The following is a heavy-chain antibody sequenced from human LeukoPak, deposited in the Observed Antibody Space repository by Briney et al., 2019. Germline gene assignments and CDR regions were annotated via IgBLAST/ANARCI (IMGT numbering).Heavy chain of an antibody. CDR1: GFTFSGYS. J-gene: IGHJ4*01. Sequence: GSLRLSRAASGFTFSGYSMNWVRQAPGNGLEWVSSISSSSSYIYYADSVKGRFTISRDNAKNSLYLQMNSLRAEDTAVYYCARVAYGSGSYQDYWGQASLVSVSS. CDR2: ISSSSSYI. V-gene: IGHV3-21*01. D-gene: IGHD3-10*01. CDR3: ARVAYGSGSYQDY.